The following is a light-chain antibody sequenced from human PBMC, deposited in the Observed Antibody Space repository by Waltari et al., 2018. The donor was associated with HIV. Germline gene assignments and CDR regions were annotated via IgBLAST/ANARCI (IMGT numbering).Light chain of an antibody. CDR1: QSVSIY. CDR3: QRRSNPYT. CDR2: DAS. Sequence: EIVLTQSPATLSLSPGGRVTLSCSASQSVSIYLAWYQQKPGQAPRLLIFDASNRATGVPARFSGSGSGTDFTLTISSLEPEDFAIYYCQRRSNPYTFGQGTRLDIK. V-gene: IGKV3-11*01. J-gene: IGKJ2*01.